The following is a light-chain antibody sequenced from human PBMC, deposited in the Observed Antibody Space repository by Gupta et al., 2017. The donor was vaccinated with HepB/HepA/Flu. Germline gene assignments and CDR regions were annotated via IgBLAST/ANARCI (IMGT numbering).Light chain of an antibody. CDR2: QDS. V-gene: IGLV3-1*01. CDR1: KLGDKY. CDR3: QAWDSSTALV. Sequence: SYELTHPPSVSVSPGQTARITRSGDKLGDKYACWYQQKPGQSPVLVIYQDSKRPSGIPERFSGSNSGNTATLTISGTQAMDEADYYCQAWDSSTALVFGGGTKLTVL. J-gene: IGLJ2*01.